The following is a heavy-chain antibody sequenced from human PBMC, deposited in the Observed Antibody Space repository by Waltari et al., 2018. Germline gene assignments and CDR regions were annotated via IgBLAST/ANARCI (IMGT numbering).Heavy chain of an antibody. CDR1: GGSISSSSYY. Sequence: QLQLQESGPGLVKPSETLSLTCTVSGGSISSSSYYWGWIRQPPGKGLEWIGSIYYRGSTYDNPSLKSRVTISVDTSKNQFSLKLSSVTAADTAVYYCVRDRGNVVIDYWGQGILVTVSS. J-gene: IGHJ4*02. D-gene: IGHD3-10*02. CDR2: IYYRGST. V-gene: IGHV4-39*07. CDR3: VRDRGNVVIDY.